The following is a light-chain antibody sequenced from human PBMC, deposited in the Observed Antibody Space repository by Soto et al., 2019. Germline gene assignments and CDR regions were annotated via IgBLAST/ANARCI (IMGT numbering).Light chain of an antibody. V-gene: IGLV3-21*02. Sequence: SYELTQPPSVSVAPGQTAKITCGGANIGVKSVNWYLQKPGQAPVLVVYDDSDRPSGIPERFSGSNSNDGATLTISRVEAGDEADYYCQGWDTYVDHGVFGGGTKLTVL. CDR2: DDS. J-gene: IGLJ3*02. CDR1: NIGVKS. CDR3: QGWDTYVDHGV.